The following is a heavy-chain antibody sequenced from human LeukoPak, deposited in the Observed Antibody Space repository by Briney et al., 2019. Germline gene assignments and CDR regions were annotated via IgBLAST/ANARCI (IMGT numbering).Heavy chain of an antibody. CDR2: IKQDGSEK. V-gene: IGHV3-7*01. CDR3: AKDFKGPWYYGMDV. CDR1: GFTFSSYW. Sequence: GGSLRLSCAASGFTFSSYWMSWVRQAPGKGLEWVANIKQDGSEKYYVDSVKGRFTISRDNAKNSLYLQMNSLRAEDTAVYYCAKDFKGPWYYGMDVWGQGTTVTVSS. J-gene: IGHJ6*02.